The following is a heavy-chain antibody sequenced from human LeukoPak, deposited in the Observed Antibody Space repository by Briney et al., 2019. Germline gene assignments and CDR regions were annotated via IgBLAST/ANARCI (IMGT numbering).Heavy chain of an antibody. J-gene: IGHJ6*03. CDR2: ISSSSSYI. CDR1: GFTFSTYS. Sequence: GGSLRLSCAASGFTFSTYSMNWVRQAPGKGLEWVSSISSSSSYISYADSVKGRFTISRDNAKNSLYLQMNSLRAEDTAVYYCARGGLRHYYYYYMDVWGKGTTVTASS. D-gene: IGHD4-17*01. V-gene: IGHV3-21*01. CDR3: ARGGLRHYYYYYMDV.